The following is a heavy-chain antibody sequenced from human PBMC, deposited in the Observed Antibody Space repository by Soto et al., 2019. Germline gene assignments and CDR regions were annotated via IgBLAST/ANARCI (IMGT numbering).Heavy chain of an antibody. J-gene: IGHJ4*02. D-gene: IGHD2-2*02. Sequence: QDHLVESGGGVVQPGTSLRLSCAASGFTFNTYGMHWVRQAPGKGLEWVAVISYDGSDKFYADSVKGRFTISRDNSKNTLYLQMSSLRPEDMAIYYCAKSPNFYCSSPNCYKYYFDYWGQGTLVTVSS. CDR2: ISYDGSDK. CDR3: AKSPNFYCSSPNCYKYYFDY. V-gene: IGHV3-30*18. CDR1: GFTFNTYG.